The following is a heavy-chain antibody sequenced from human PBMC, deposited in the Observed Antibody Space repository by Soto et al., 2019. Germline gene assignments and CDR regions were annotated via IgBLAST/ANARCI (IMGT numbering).Heavy chain of an antibody. Sequence: SETLSLTCTVSGGSISSYYWSWIRQPPGKGLEWIGYIYYSGRTNYNPSLKSRVTISVDTSKNQFSLKLRSVTAADTAVYYCARAPHYDMLTGYSSAFDYWGQGTLVTVS. CDR3: ARAPHYDMLTGYSSAFDY. D-gene: IGHD3-9*01. CDR1: GGSISSYY. J-gene: IGHJ4*02. CDR2: IYYSGRT. V-gene: IGHV4-59*01.